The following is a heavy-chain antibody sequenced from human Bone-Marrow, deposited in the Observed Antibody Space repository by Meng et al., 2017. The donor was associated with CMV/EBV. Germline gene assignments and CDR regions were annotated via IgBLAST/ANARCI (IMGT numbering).Heavy chain of an antibody. V-gene: IGHV1-2*02. CDR1: GYTFTAHY. Sequence: ASVKVSCKASGYTFTAHYFHWVRQAPGQGPEWMGWINPNSGDTKYAQRFQGRVSMTRDASISTIYMELSSLTSDDTAVYYCAKDGAFCGGDCYFDWGQGTLVTVSS. J-gene: IGHJ4*02. CDR2: INPNSGDT. D-gene: IGHD2-21*01. CDR3: AKDGAFCGGDCYFD.